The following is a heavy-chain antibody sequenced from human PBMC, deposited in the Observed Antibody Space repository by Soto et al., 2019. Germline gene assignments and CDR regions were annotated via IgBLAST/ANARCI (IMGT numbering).Heavy chain of an antibody. J-gene: IGHJ4*02. Sequence: QVQLQESGPGLVKPSQTLSLTCTVSGGSISSGGYYWSWIRQHPGKGLEWIGYIYYSGSTYYNPSLKSRVTISVDTSKNQCSLKLSSVTAADTAVYYCARSKFPAGNFDYWGQGTLVTVSS. CDR3: ARSKFPAGNFDY. V-gene: IGHV4-31*03. CDR1: GGSISSGGYY. CDR2: IYYSGST. D-gene: IGHD6-13*01.